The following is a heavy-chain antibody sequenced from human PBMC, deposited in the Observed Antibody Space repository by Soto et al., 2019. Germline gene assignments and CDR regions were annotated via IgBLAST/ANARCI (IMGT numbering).Heavy chain of an antibody. Sequence: SETLSLTCAVYGGSFSGYYWSWIRQPPGKGLEWIGEINHSGSTNYNPSLKSRVTISVDTSKNQFSLKLSSVTAADTAVYYCAGFIVVVPAARPEDVWGKGTTVTVSS. CDR1: GGSFSGYY. V-gene: IGHV4-34*01. CDR3: AGFIVVVPAARPEDV. D-gene: IGHD2-2*01. CDR2: INHSGST. J-gene: IGHJ6*04.